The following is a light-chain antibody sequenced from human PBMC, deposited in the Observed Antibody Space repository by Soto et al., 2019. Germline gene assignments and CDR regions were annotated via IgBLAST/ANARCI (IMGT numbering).Light chain of an antibody. CDR2: GAS. CDR3: QQYNNWPRT. CDR1: QSVSSN. V-gene: IGKV3-15*01. J-gene: IGKJ1*01. Sequence: EIIMRQSPATLSVNPGEGSILSCRASQSVSSNLAWYQQKPGQAPRLLIYGASTRATGIPARFSGSGSGTEFTLTISSLQSEDFAVYYCQQYNNWPRTLGQRSKVDI.